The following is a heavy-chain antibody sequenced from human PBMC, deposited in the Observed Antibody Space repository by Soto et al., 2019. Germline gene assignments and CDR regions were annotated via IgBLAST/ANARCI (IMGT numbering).Heavy chain of an antibody. J-gene: IGHJ4*02. D-gene: IGHD1-26*01. CDR2: IWYDGSNK. Sequence: QVQLVESGGGVVQPGRSLRLSCAASGFTFSSYGMHWVRQAPGKGLEWVAVIWYDGSNKYYADSVKGRFTISRDNSKNTLYLQMNSLRADDTAVYYCARDRELLDYWGQGTLVTVSS. CDR1: GFTFSSYG. V-gene: IGHV3-33*01. CDR3: ARDRELLDY.